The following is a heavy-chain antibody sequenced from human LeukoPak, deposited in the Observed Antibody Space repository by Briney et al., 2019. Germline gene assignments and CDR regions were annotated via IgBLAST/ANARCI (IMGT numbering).Heavy chain of an antibody. D-gene: IGHD4-17*01. Sequence: SETLSLTCTVSGGSISSGSYYWSWLRQPAGKGLEWIGRIYTSGSTNYNPSLKSRVTISVDTSKNQFSLKLSSVTAADTAVYYCARDYGDPHYFDYWGQGTLVTVSS. CDR2: IYTSGST. J-gene: IGHJ4*02. CDR1: GGSISSGSYY. V-gene: IGHV4-61*02. CDR3: ARDYGDPHYFDY.